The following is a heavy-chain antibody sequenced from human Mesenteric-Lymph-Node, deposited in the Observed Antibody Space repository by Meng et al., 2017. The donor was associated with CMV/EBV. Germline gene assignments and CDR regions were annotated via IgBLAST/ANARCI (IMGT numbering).Heavy chain of an antibody. D-gene: IGHD3-9*01. Sequence: GGSLRLSCVASGSTFSTYSMNWARQAPGKGLEWVASITSDSRYIYYADSVKGRFTISRDNAKNSLYLQMNSLRAEDTAVYYCARDLSNYDILTGYPYYYYGMDVWGQGTTVTVSS. J-gene: IGHJ6*02. CDR1: GSTFSTYS. CDR3: ARDLSNYDILTGYPYYYYGMDV. CDR2: ITSDSRYI. V-gene: IGHV3-21*01.